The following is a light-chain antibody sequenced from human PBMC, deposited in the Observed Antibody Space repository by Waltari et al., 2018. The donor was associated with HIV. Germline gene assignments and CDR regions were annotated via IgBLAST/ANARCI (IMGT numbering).Light chain of an antibody. CDR2: LAS. J-gene: IGKJ5*01. V-gene: IGKV2-28*01. Sequence: IVLTQSPLPLPVTPGEPASISDTSSQSLLNSNGFNYLDWYLQKPGQSPRLLIYLASDRAPGVPDRFSGSGSGTDFTLKISRVEAEDVGVYYCMQALQTPLITFGQGTRLEIK. CDR1: QSLLNSNGFNY. CDR3: MQALQTPLIT.